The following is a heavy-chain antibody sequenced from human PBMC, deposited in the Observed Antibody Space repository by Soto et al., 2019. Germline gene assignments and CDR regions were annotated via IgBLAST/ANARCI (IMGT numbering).Heavy chain of an antibody. CDR1: GLTFSSYW. J-gene: IGHJ4*02. V-gene: IGHV3-74*01. Sequence: GGSLRLSCAASGLTFSSYWMHWVRQAPGKGLVWVSRISTDGSVTTYADSVKGRFTISRDNAKNTLYLQMNSLRTEDTAVYYCARAPYRSGWWGFDYWGQGTPVTVSS. CDR3: ARAPYRSGWWGFDY. D-gene: IGHD6-19*01. CDR2: ISTDGSVT.